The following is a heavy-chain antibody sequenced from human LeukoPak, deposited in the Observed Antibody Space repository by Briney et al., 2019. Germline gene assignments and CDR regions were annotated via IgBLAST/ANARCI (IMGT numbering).Heavy chain of an antibody. J-gene: IGHJ4*02. D-gene: IGHD5-24*01. CDR3: AKDGRDGYNYPSHYFDY. CDR2: ISYDGSNK. CDR1: GFTFSSYA. V-gene: IGHV3-30*18. Sequence: GRSLRLSCAASGFTFSSYAMHWVRQAPGEGLEWVALISYDGSNKYYADSVKGRFTISRDNSKNTVYLQMNSLRAEDTAVYYCAKDGRDGYNYPSHYFDYWGQGTLVTVSS.